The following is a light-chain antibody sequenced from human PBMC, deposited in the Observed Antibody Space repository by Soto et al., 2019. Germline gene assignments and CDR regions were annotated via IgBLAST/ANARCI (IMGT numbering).Light chain of an antibody. J-gene: IGLJ1*01. CDR2: RNN. V-gene: IGLV1-47*01. Sequence: QSVLTQPPSASGTPGQGVTISCSGSTSNIGSNYVYWYQQLPGTAPKLLIHRNNQRPSGVPDRFSGSKSGTSASLAITGLLAEDEADYYCQSYDSSLSGAYVFGTGTKVTVL. CDR3: QSYDSSLSGAYV. CDR1: TSNIGSNY.